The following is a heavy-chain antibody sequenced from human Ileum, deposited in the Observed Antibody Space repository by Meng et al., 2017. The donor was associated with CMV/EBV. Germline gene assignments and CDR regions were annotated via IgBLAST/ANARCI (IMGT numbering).Heavy chain of an antibody. CDR1: GYTLTTYA. Sequence: ASGYTLTTYAMNWVRQAPGQGLEWLGWINTNTRNPTYAQGFTGRFVFSLDTSVSTAFLQISSLKVEDTAVYFCARGRSCSGGSCYHDLWGQGTLVTVSS. J-gene: IGHJ4*02. CDR3: ARGRSCSGGSCYHDL. CDR2: INTNTRNP. V-gene: IGHV7-4-1*02. D-gene: IGHD2-15*01.